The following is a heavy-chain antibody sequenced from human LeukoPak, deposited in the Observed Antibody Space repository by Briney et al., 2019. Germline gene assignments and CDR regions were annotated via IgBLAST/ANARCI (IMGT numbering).Heavy chain of an antibody. CDR1: GFPFSSYA. CDR3: AKDYCSSTSCYAYWFDP. J-gene: IGHJ5*02. V-gene: IGHV3-23*01. D-gene: IGHD2-2*01. CDR2: ISGSGGST. Sequence: GSLRLSCAASGFPFSSYAMSWVRQAPGKGLEWVSAISGSGGSTYYADSVKGRFTISRDNSKNTLYLQMNSLRAEDTAVYYCAKDYCSSTSCYAYWFDPWGQGTLATVSS.